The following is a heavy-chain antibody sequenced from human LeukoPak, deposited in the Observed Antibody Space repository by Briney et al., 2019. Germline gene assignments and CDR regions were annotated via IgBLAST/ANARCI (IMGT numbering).Heavy chain of an antibody. CDR1: GGSISSYY. CDR2: IYYSGST. V-gene: IGHV4-59*01. D-gene: IGHD3-3*01. J-gene: IGHJ4*02. Sequence: SETLSLTCTVSGGSISSYYWSWIRQPPGKGLEWIGYIYYSGSTNYNPSLKSRVTISVDTSKNQFSLKLSSVTAADTAVYYCASGIGKLEYWGQGTLVTVSS. CDR3: ASGIGKLEY.